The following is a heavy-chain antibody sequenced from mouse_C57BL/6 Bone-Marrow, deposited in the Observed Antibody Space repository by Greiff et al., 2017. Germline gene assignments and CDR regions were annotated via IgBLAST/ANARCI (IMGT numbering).Heavy chain of an antibody. CDR3: ARAGEGDGYPFAD. CDR1: GYSITSGYD. V-gene: IGHV3-1*01. CDR2: ISYSGST. Sequence: EVKLQESGPGMVKPSQSLSLTCTVTGYSITSGYDWHWIRHFPGNKLEWMGYISYSGSTNYNPSLKSRSSITHDTSKNHFFLKLNSVTTEDTATYYGARAGEGDGYPFADWGQGTLVTVSA. D-gene: IGHD2-3*01. J-gene: IGHJ3*01.